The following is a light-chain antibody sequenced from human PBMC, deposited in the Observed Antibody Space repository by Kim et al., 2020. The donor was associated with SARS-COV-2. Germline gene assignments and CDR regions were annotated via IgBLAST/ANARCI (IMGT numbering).Light chain of an antibody. J-gene: IGLJ2*01. Sequence: VAQGQTASITCSGDKLGDKYACWYQQKPGQSPLLVIYQDSKRPSGIPERFSGSNSGNTATLTISGTQAMDEADYYCQAWDSSTGVVFGGGTQLTVL. CDR3: QAWDSSTGVV. CDR2: QDS. CDR1: KLGDKY. V-gene: IGLV3-1*01.